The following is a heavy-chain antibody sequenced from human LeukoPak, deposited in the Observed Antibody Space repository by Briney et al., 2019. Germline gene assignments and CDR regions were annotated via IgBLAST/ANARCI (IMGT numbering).Heavy chain of an antibody. D-gene: IGHD3-22*01. CDR1: EFTFSSFG. CDR3: AKLSYDSSAYHEDY. V-gene: IGHV3-30*18. Sequence: GGSLKLSCVASEFTFSSFGMHWVRQAPGKGLEGLGLIASVGTSDYYADSLKGRFTISRDNSKNTLYLQMNSLRPEDTAMYYCAKLSYDSSAYHEDYWGQGTLVTVSS. J-gene: IGHJ4*02. CDR2: IASVGTSD.